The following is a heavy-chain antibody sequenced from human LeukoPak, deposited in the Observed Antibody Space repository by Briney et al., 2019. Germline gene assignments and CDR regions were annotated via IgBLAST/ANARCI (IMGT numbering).Heavy chain of an antibody. J-gene: IGHJ3*02. CDR2: INPSGGST. Sequence: GASVKVSCKASGYTFTSYYMHWVRQAPGQGLEWMGIINPSGGSTSYAQKFRGRVTMTRDMSTSTVYMELSSLRSEDTAVYYCARSGYFREDAFDIWGQGTMVTVSS. D-gene: IGHD2/OR15-2a*01. V-gene: IGHV1-46*01. CDR3: ARSGYFREDAFDI. CDR1: GYTFTSYY.